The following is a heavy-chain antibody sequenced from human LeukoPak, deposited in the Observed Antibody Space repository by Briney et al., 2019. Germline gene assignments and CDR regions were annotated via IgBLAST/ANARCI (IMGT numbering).Heavy chain of an antibody. J-gene: IGHJ4*02. CDR1: GGSINSGSYY. D-gene: IGHD3-22*01. CDR2: IYYSGST. CDR3: ARDPHSSGWWGSFDY. V-gene: IGHV4-39*07. Sequence: SGTLSLTCAVSGGSINSGSYYWGWLRQPPGKGLEWIGNIYYSGSTYYNPSLKSPVTISVDTSKNQFSLKLSPETAADTAVYYCARDPHSSGWWGSFDYWGQGTLVTVSS.